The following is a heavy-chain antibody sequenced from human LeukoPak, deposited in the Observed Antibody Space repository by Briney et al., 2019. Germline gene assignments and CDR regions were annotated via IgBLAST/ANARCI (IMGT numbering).Heavy chain of an antibody. CDR3: ARVMSDYGDYVSFDY. CDR2: IYSGGST. J-gene: IGHJ4*02. Sequence: GGSLRLSCAASGFTVSSNYLSWVRQAPGKGLEWVSVIYSGGSTYYTDSGKGRFTISRDNFKNTVHLQMNSLRAEDTAVYYCARVMSDYGDYVSFDYWGQGTLVTVSS. D-gene: IGHD4-17*01. CDR1: GFTVSSNY. V-gene: IGHV3-66*01.